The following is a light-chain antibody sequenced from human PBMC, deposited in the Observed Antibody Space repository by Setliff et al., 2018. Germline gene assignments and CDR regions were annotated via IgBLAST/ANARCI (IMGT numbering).Light chain of an antibody. Sequence: QSVLTQPPSMSAAPGQKVTISCSGSSSNIGNNYVSWYQQIPGTAPKLLIYDNNKRPSGIPDRFSGSKSGTSATLGITGLQTGDEADYYCGTWDSSLSAVVFGGGTKVTVL. CDR2: DNN. CDR3: GTWDSSLSAVV. J-gene: IGLJ2*01. V-gene: IGLV1-51*01. CDR1: SSNIGNNY.